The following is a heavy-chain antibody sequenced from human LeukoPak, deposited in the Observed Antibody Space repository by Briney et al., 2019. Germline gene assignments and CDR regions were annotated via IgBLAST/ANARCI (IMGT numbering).Heavy chain of an antibody. CDR1: GGSFTGYY. CDR3: ARVGYDFWSGSQSDY. CDR2: INHSGSI. J-gene: IGHJ4*02. V-gene: IGHV4-34*01. Sequence: SETLSLTCAVYGGSFTGYYWSWIRQPPGKGLEWIGEINHSGSINCNPSLKSRITISIDTSKNQFSLKLSSVTAADTAVYYCARVGYDFWSGSQSDYWGQGTLVTVSS. D-gene: IGHD3-3*01.